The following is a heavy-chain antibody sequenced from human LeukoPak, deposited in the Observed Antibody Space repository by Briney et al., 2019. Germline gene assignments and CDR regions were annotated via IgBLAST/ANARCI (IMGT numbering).Heavy chain of an antibody. CDR2: INPNSGDT. D-gene: IGHD2-2*01. CDR3: ARGGGSRPFYQFDP. J-gene: IGHJ5*02. V-gene: IGHV1-2*02. Sequence: GASVKVSCKASGYTFIGYHMHWVRQAPGQGLEWMGWINPNSGDTNYAQKFQGRVTMTRDTSTSTVYMELSSLRSEDTAVYHCARGGGSRPFYQFDPWGQGTLVTVSS. CDR1: GYTFIGYH.